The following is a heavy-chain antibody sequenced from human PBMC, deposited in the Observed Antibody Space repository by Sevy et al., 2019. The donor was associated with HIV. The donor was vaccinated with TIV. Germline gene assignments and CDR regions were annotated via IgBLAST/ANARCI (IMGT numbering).Heavy chain of an antibody. Sequence: GGSLRLSCAASGFTFSTYGMHWVRQAPGKGLEWVAFIRFDGTIQYYTDSVKGRLTISRDNSKNTLYLQMNSLRAEDTAVYFCAKVLHIVVVPAAIDYYYGMGVWGQGTTVTVSS. CDR1: GFTFSTYG. D-gene: IGHD2-2*01. V-gene: IGHV3-30*02. J-gene: IGHJ6*02. CDR3: AKVLHIVVVPAAIDYYYGMGV. CDR2: IRFDGTIQ.